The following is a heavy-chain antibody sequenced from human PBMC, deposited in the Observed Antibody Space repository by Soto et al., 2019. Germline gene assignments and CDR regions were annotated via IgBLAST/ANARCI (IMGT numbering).Heavy chain of an antibody. V-gene: IGHV3-23*01. CDR1: GFTFSSYA. CDR3: AKEGIPAAIQDYYYGIDV. J-gene: IGHJ6*02. CDR2: ISGSGGST. Sequence: EVQLLESGGGLVQPGGSLRLSCAASGFTFSSYAMSWVRQAPGKGLEWVSAISGSGGSTYYADSVKGRFTISRDNSKNTLYLHMNSLRAEDTDVYYCAKEGIPAAIQDYYYGIDVWGPGTTVTVSS. D-gene: IGHD2-2*02.